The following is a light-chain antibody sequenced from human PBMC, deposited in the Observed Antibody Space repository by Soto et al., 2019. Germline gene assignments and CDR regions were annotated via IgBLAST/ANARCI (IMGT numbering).Light chain of an antibody. CDR3: IQCSHWSGT. CDR1: QSLVSSDGNTY. CDR2: RVS. V-gene: IGKV2-30*01. J-gene: IGKJ1*01. Sequence: DVVMTQSPLSLPVTLGQPASISCRSTQSLVSSDGNTYLTWLQQRPGQSPRRLIYRVSGRESGGPDRFSGGGSGPYFTLKISSVEAEDVGVYYCIQCSHWSGTFGQGTKVEIK.